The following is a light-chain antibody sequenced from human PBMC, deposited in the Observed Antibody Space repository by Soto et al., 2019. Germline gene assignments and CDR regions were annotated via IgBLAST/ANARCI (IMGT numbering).Light chain of an antibody. CDR1: QSVSSTF. J-gene: IGKJ1*01. V-gene: IGKV3-20*01. CDR2: GAS. Sequence: EIVLTQSPGSLSLSPGERATLSCRASQSVSSTFFAWYQQRPGQAPRLLMYGASSRATGIPERFSGSGSGTDFTLPISRLEPEAFVVYYCQQFESSVTFGQGNKVEI. CDR3: QQFESSVT.